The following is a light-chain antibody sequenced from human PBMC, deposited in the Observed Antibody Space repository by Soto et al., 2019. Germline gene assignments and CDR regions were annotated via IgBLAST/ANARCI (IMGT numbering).Light chain of an antibody. CDR1: QTISNF. J-gene: IGKJ1*01. Sequence: DIQMTQSPSSLSASVGDRVTITCRASQTISNFLNWYQQKPGKAPELLIYAASSLQSGVPSRFSGSGSGTDFSLTISSLQPEDFATYYCQQSYSVPLWTFGQGTKVEIK. CDR3: QQSYSVPLWT. V-gene: IGKV1-39*01. CDR2: AAS.